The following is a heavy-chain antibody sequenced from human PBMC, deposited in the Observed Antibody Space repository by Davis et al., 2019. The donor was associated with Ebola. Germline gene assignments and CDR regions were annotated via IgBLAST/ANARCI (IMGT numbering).Heavy chain of an antibody. V-gene: IGHV3-23*01. J-gene: IGHJ4*02. D-gene: IGHD2-21*01. CDR1: GFTFSSYA. CDR3: AKDLLTGGDADH. CDR2: VSASGGST. Sequence: GESLKISCAASGFTFSSYAMSWVRQAPGKGLEWVSTVSASGGSTYYAISVKGRFTISRDNSKNTLSLQMNSLRAEDTAVYYCAKDLLTGGDADHWGQGTLVTVSS.